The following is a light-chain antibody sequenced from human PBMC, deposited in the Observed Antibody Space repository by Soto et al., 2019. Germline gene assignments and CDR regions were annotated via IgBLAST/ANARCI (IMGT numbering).Light chain of an antibody. J-gene: IGKJ5*01. Sequence: EIVMTQSPATLSLSPGERATLSCRASQSVSSKLAWFQQKPGQAPRLLIYGSYTRATGIPARFSGSGSGTEFTLTISSLQSEDFAVYYCQQYGSSPPITFGQGTRLEIK. CDR3: QQYGSSPPIT. CDR2: GSY. CDR1: QSVSSK. V-gene: IGKV3D-15*01.